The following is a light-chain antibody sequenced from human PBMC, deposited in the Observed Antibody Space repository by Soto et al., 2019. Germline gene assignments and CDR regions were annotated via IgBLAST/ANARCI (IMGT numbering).Light chain of an antibody. CDR1: RIGSKS. Sequence: SYELTQPPSVSVAPGQTATITCGGDRIGSKSVHWFQQRPGQAPVLVVYDDSERPSGIPDRFSGSKSGTSGTLDITGLQTGDEADYYCATWDGSLPGEVFGGGTKLTVL. CDR3: ATWDGSLPGEV. CDR2: DDS. V-gene: IGLV3-21*02. J-gene: IGLJ2*01.